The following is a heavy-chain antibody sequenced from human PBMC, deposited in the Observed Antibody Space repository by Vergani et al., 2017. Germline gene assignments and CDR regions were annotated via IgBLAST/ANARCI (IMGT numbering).Heavy chain of an antibody. CDR3: ARLNWNYVAFDI. J-gene: IGHJ3*02. Sequence: QLQLQESGPGLVKPSETLSLTCTVSGGSISSSRYYWGWIRQPPGKGLEWIGSIYYSGSTYYNPSLKSRVTISVDTSKNQFSLKLSSVTAADTAVYYCARLNWNYVAFDIWGQGTMVTVSS. D-gene: IGHD1-7*01. CDR2: IYYSGST. CDR1: GGSISSSRYY. V-gene: IGHV4-39*01.